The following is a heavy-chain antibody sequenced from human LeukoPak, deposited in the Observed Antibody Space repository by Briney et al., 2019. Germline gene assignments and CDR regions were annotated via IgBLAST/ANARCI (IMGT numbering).Heavy chain of an antibody. CDR2: ISYDGSNK. CDR1: GFTFSSYG. J-gene: IGHJ4*02. CDR3: AKGPMYYYGSGVPDFDY. V-gene: IGHV3-30*18. Sequence: PGGSLKLSCAASGFTFSSYGMHWVRPAPGKGLEWVAVISYDGSNKYYADSVKGRFTISRDNSKNTLYLQMNSLRAEDTAVYYCAKGPMYYYGSGVPDFDYWGQGTLVTVSS. D-gene: IGHD3-10*01.